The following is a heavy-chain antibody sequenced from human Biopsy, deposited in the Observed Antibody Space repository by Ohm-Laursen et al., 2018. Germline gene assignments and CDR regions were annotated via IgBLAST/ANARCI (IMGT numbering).Heavy chain of an antibody. J-gene: IGHJ1*01. CDR3: ATKLTGYFHH. D-gene: IGHD3-9*01. CDR2: NIPILGTG. CDR1: GGTFSNYG. V-gene: IGHV1-69*06. Sequence: ASVKVSCNAPGGTFSNYGVNWVRQAPGQGLEWPGGNIPILGTGNYAQKFQDRVTVAADTSTSTATMELRSLRSDDTVVYYCATKLTGYFHHWGQGTLVIVSS.